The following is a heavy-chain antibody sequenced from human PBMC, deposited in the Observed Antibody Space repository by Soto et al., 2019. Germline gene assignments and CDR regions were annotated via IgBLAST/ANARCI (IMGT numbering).Heavy chain of an antibody. CDR1: GGTFASYS. CDR2: IIPLLRTV. Sequence: QVELVQSGAEVKKPGSSVNVSCKASGGTFASYSITWVRQVPGQRLEWMGEIIPLLRTVHYAQKFQGRLKVTGDRSTSTVYMALSSLRSDDTAVYYCARDPVDLFGYMDVWGHGTTVTVS. V-gene: IGHV1-69*06. CDR3: ARDPVDLFGYMDV. J-gene: IGHJ6*02. D-gene: IGHD6-25*01.